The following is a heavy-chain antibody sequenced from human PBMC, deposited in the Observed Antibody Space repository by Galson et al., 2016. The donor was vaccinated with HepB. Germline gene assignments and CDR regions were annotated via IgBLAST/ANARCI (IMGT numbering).Heavy chain of an antibody. CDR3: ARDRRGGSNTLDY. J-gene: IGHJ4*02. D-gene: IGHD1-26*01. CDR2: ISYDGSNE. CDR1: GFIFNSHA. Sequence: SLRLSCAASGFIFNSHAMNWVRQAPGKGLEWVAVISYDGSNEYYADSVKGRFTISRDNSKNTLYLHMNSLRAEDTAVYYCARDRRGGSNTLDYWGQGTLIMVSS. V-gene: IGHV3-30-3*01.